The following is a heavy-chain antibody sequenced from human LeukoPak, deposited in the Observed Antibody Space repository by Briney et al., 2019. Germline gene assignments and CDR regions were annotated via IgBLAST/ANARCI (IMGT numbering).Heavy chain of an antibody. CDR2: ITSSSSI. Sequence: GGSLRLSCAASGFTFSSYSMSWVRQAPGKGLEWVSHITSSSSIYHADSVKGRCTISRATAKNSLYLQMNSLRDEDTAVYYCARGRLETDFDYWGQGTLSPSPQ. J-gene: IGHJ4*02. CDR1: GFTFSSYS. V-gene: IGHV3-48*02. D-gene: IGHD2-21*02. CDR3: ARGRLETDFDY.